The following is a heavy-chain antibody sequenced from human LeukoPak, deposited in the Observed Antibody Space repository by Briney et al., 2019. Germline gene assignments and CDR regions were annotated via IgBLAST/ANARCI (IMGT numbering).Heavy chain of an antibody. CDR2: ISGSGGST. CDR1: GFTFSSYW. D-gene: IGHD2-2*02. V-gene: IGHV3-23*01. Sequence: GGYLRLYCAASGFTFSSYWMSWVRQAPGKGLEWVSAISGSGGSTYNADSVKGRFTISRYNSKNTLYLKMNSLRAEETAVYYRAKGDAAAIYHYYGMDVWGQGTTVTVSS. CDR3: AKGDAAAIYHYYGMDV. J-gene: IGHJ6*02.